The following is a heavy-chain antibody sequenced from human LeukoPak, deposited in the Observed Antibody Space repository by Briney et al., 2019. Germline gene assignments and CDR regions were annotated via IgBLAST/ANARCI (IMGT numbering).Heavy chain of an antibody. J-gene: IGHJ3*02. D-gene: IGHD6-13*01. CDR1: GSTFSSYS. CDR3: ARDLIAAAGLNDAFDI. CDR2: ISSSSSYI. V-gene: IGHV3-21*01. Sequence: PGGSLRLSCAASGSTFSSYSMNWVRQAPGKGLEWVSSISSSSSYIYYADSVKGRFTISRDNAKNSLYLQMNSLRAEDTAVYYCARDLIAAAGLNDAFDIWGQGTMVTVSS.